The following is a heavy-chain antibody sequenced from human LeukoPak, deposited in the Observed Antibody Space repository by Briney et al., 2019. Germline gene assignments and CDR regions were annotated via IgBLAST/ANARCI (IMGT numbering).Heavy chain of an antibody. CDR1: GFTFSRYR. CDR3: ARAGATYSSSWYPNY. V-gene: IGHV3-21*01. J-gene: IGHJ4*02. CDR2: IISSSSYI. Sequence: PGGSLRLSCAASGFTFSRYRMNWVRQAPGKGLEWVSSIISSSSYIYYADSVKGRFAISRDNAKSSLYLQMNSLRAGDTAVYYCARAGATYSSSWYPNYWGQGTLVTVSS. D-gene: IGHD6-13*01.